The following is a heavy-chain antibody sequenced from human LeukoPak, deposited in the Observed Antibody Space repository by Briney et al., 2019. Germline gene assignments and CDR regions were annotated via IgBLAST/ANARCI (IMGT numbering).Heavy chain of an antibody. D-gene: IGHD1-14*01. J-gene: IGHJ4*02. CDR2: INPRDGST. CDR3: AREVIGYKPEFDY. V-gene: IGHV1-46*01. CDR1: GYTFTNYY. Sequence: GASVKVSCKASGYTFTNYYIHWVRQAPGQGLEWMGLINPRDGSTTYAQRFQGRVTMTRETSTSTVYMDLSNLRSDDTAVYYCAREVIGYKPEFDYWGQGTLVTVSS.